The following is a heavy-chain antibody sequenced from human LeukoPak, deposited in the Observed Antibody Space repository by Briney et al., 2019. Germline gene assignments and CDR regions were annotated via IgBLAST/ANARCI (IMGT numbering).Heavy chain of an antibody. CDR3: ARRAGDYSHPYDY. Sequence: RGSLRLSCAASGFTFNSMNWVRQAPGQGLEWVSSISGTNSNIYYADSVKGRFTISRDNSKNTLYLEMNSLRAEYSAVNYWARRAGDYSHPYDYWGQGTLVTVAS. D-gene: IGHD3-22*01. CDR1: GFTFNS. V-gene: IGHV3-21*04. CDR2: ISGTNSNI. J-gene: IGHJ4*02.